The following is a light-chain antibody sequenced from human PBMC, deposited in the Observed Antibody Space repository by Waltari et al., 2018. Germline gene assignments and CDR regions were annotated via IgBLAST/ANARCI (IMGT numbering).Light chain of an antibody. J-gene: IGKJ1*01. CDR1: QKVRSSY. CDR2: AAS. Sequence: DIVLTQSPGTLSLSPGERATLSCRASQKVRSSYFAWYQQKPGQPPRRLIFAASNRSTDVPDRFIGSRSGTDFTLTITRLEPEDFAVYYCQHYDHTPLWSFGQGTKVEF. CDR3: QHYDHTPLWS. V-gene: IGKV3-20*01.